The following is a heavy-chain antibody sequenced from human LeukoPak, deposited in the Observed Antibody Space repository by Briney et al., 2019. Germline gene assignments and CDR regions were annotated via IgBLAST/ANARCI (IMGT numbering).Heavy chain of an antibody. CDR1: GFTSSSYS. D-gene: IGHD1-1*01. J-gene: IGHJ4*02. Sequence: PGGSLRLSCAASGFTSSSYSMNWVRQAPGKGLEWVSAISGSGGSTYYADSVKGRFTISRDNSKNTLYLQMNSLRAEDTAVYYCAKDLVWTYYFDYWGQGTLVTVSS. V-gene: IGHV3-23*01. CDR2: ISGSGGST. CDR3: AKDLVWTYYFDY.